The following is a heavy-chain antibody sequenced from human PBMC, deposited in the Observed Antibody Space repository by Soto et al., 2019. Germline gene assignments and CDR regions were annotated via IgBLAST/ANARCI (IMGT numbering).Heavy chain of an antibody. CDR2: ISSSSSTI. CDR3: ARAAASIVWFGELLYDY. V-gene: IGHV3-48*01. CDR1: GFTFSSYS. J-gene: IGHJ4*02. Sequence: GGSLRLSCAASGFTFSSYSMNWVRQAPGKGLEWVSYISSSSSTIYYADSVKGRFTISRDNAKNSLYLQMNSLRAEDTAVYYCARAAASIVWFGELLYDYWGQGTLVTVSS. D-gene: IGHD3-10*01.